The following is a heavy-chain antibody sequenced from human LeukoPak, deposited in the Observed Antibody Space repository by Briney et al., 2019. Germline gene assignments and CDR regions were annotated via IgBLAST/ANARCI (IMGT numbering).Heavy chain of an antibody. J-gene: IGHJ4*02. CDR1: GGSFSGYY. CDR3: ARGRQFWAAAGLDY. D-gene: IGHD6-13*01. Sequence: SETLSLTCAVYGGSFSGYYWSWIRQPPGKGLEWIGEINHSGSTNYNPSLKSRVTISVDTSKNQFSLKLSSVTAADTAVYYCARGRQFWAAAGLDYWGQGTLVTVSS. V-gene: IGHV4-34*01. CDR2: INHSGST.